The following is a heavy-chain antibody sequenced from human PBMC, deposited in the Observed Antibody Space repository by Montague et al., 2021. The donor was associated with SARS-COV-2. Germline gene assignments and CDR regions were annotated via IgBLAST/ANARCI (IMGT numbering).Heavy chain of an antibody. Sequence: SETLSLTCTVSGVSVTDYYGSWIRQPPGKGLEWVGDVFYNKSTNFNPSLKSRVAISVDTSKNQFSLRLTSVTAADTACYYCVRHPHYDGLNGPPDFWDQGTLVTVSS. D-gene: IGHD3-9*01. J-gene: IGHJ4*02. CDR1: GVSVTDYY. V-gene: IGHV4-59*08. CDR3: VRHPHYDGLNGPPDF. CDR2: VFYNKST.